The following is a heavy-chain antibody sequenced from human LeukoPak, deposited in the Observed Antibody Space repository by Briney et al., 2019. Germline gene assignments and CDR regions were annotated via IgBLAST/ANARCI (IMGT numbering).Heavy chain of an antibody. CDR1: GFSLSTSGVA. CDR2: IFWDDDK. J-gene: IGHJ4*02. V-gene: IGHV2-5*02. CDR3: AHAISAAGYHY. Sequence: SGPTLVKPTQTLTPTCTFSGFSLSTSGVAVGWIRQPPGKALEWLALIFWDDDKRYSPSLKSRLTITKDTSKNQVVLTMTNMDPVDTATYYCAHAISAAGYHYWGQGTLVTVSS. D-gene: IGHD6-13*01.